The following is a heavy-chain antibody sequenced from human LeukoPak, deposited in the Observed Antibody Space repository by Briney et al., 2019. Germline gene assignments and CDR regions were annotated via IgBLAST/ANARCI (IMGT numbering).Heavy chain of an antibody. V-gene: IGHV4-34*01. D-gene: IGHD2-2*01. J-gene: IGHJ5*02. CDR1: GVSFSGYY. CDR3: ARGRVPAARRGVNWFDP. CDR2: INHSGST. Sequence: SETLSLTCAVYGVSFSGYYWSWLRQPPGKGLEWVGEINHSGSTNYNPSLKSRVTISVDTSKNQFSLKLSSVTAADTAVYYCARGRVPAARRGVNWFDPWGQGTLVTVSS.